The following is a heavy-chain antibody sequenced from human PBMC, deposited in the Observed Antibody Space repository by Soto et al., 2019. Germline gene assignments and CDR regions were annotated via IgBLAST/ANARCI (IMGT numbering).Heavy chain of an antibody. V-gene: IGHV4-31*03. CDR1: GGSISSGGYY. CDR3: ARDRSYSNYNLYYGMDV. J-gene: IGHJ6*02. Sequence: QVQLQESGPGLVKPSQTLSLTCTVSGGSISSGGYYWSWIRQHPGKGLEWIGYIYYSGSTYYNPSLKSRVTISVDTSKNQFSLKLSSVTATDTAVYYCARDRSYSNYNLYYGMDVWGQGTTVTVSS. CDR2: IYYSGST. D-gene: IGHD4-4*01.